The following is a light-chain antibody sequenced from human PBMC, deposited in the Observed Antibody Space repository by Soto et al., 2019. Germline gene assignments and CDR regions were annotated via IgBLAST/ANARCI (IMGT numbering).Light chain of an antibody. CDR2: DAS. J-gene: IGKJ5*01. CDR3: QQYDNPSIT. Sequence: IQMSQSPSSLSASVGYRVTITCWASQSISSYLNWYQQKPGKAPKLLIYDASNLETGVPSRFSGSGSGTDFTFTISSLQNEDIATYYCQQYDNPSITFGQGTRLEIK. CDR1: QSISSY. V-gene: IGKV1-33*01.